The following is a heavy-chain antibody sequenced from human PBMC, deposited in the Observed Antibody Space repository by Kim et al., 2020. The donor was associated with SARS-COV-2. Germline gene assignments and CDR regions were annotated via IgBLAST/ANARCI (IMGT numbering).Heavy chain of an antibody. CDR2: ISYDGSNK. V-gene: IGHV3-33*05. CDR1: GFTFSSYG. D-gene: IGHD3-10*01. CDR3: ARDERFGELLPFWFDP. Sequence: GGSLRLSCAASGFTFSSYGMHWVRQAPGKGLEWVAVISYDGSNKYYADSVKGRFTISRDNSKNTLYLQMNSLRAEDTAVYYCARDERFGELLPFWFDPWGQGTLVTVSS. J-gene: IGHJ5*02.